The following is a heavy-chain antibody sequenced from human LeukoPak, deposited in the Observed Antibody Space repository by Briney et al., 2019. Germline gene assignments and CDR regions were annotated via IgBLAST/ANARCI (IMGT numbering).Heavy chain of an antibody. Sequence: SETLSLTCTVSGGSISSYYWSWIRQPPGKGLEWIGYIYYSGSTNYNPSLKSRVTISVDTSKNQFSLKLSSVTAADTAVYYCARGALRFDPWGQGTLVTVSS. CDR2: IYYSGST. D-gene: IGHD4/OR15-4a*01. CDR3: ARGALRFDP. V-gene: IGHV4-59*12. CDR1: GGSISSYY. J-gene: IGHJ5*02.